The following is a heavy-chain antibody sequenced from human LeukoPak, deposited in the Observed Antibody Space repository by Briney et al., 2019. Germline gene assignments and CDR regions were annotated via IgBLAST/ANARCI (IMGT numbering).Heavy chain of an antibody. Sequence: SETLSLTCAVYGGSFSGYYWSWIRQPPGKGLEWIGEINHSGSTNYNPSLKSRVTISVDTSKNQFSLKLSSVTAADTAVYYCARAQDYYDSSGYSQTAFDIWGQGTMVTVSS. CDR1: GGSFSGYY. J-gene: IGHJ3*02. D-gene: IGHD3-22*01. CDR3: ARAQDYYDSSGYSQTAFDI. CDR2: INHSGST. V-gene: IGHV4-34*01.